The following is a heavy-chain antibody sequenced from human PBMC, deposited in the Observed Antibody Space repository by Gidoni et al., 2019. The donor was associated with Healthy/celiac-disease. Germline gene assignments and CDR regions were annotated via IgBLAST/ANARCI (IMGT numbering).Heavy chain of an antibody. Sequence: QVTLRESGPALVKPTQTLTLTCTFSGFSLSTSGMCVSWIRQPPVKALEWLARIDWYDDKYYSTSLKTRLTISKDTSKNQVVLTMTNMDPVDTATYYCARIDRYNFSPSVPFDYWGQGTLVTVSS. CDR1: GFSLSTSGMC. J-gene: IGHJ4*02. D-gene: IGHD3-3*01. CDR3: ARIDRYNFSPSVPFDY. V-gene: IGHV2-70*15. CDR2: IDWYDDK.